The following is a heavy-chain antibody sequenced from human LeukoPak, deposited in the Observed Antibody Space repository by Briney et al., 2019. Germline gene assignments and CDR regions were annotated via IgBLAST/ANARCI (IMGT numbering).Heavy chain of an antibody. Sequence: GGSLRLSCVASGFPFSVSWMHWVRQAPGKGLVWVSLIRSDGTITNYADSVKGRFITSRDNTKNTVYLQMNSLRAEDTGIYYCAKDHYYSMEVWGQGTTVTVTS. CDR2: IRSDGTIT. V-gene: IGHV3-74*01. CDR1: GFPFSVSW. CDR3: AKDHYYSMEV. J-gene: IGHJ6*02.